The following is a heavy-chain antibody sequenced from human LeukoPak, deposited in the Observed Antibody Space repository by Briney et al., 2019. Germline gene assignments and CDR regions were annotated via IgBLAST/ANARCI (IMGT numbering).Heavy chain of an antibody. D-gene: IGHD1-26*01. CDR1: GYTFTSYG. Sequence: ASVKVSCKASGYTFTSYGISWVRQAPGQGLGWMGWIGTYNGNTKYAQEFQGRVTMTTDTSTSTGYMELRNLRSDDTAVYFCVREWDHTRMTFDIWGQGTMVTVSS. J-gene: IGHJ3*02. CDR2: IGTYNGNT. CDR3: VREWDHTRMTFDI. V-gene: IGHV1-18*01.